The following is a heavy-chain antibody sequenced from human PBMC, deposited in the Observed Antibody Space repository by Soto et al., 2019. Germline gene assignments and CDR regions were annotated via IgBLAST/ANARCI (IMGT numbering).Heavy chain of an antibody. Sequence: PGGSLRLSCAASGFIFSSYAMSWVRQAPGKGLEWVSAISGSGGSTYYADSVKGRFTISRDNSKNTLYLQMNSLRPEDTALYFCVKGGWLDYWGQGTLVTVSS. CDR2: ISGSGGST. CDR3: VKGGWLDY. CDR1: GFIFSSYA. V-gene: IGHV3-23*01. D-gene: IGHD6-19*01. J-gene: IGHJ4*02.